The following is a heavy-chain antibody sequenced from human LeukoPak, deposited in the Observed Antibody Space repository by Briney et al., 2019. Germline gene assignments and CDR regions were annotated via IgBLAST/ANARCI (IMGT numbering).Heavy chain of an antibody. CDR1: GGSISSSSYY. J-gene: IGHJ4*02. D-gene: IGHD1-20*01. V-gene: IGHV4-39*07. CDR3: ARAPRGITGTKYLSRYYFDY. CDR2: INHSGST. Sequence: SETLSLTCTVSGGSISSSSYYWSWIRQPPGKGLEWIGEINHSGSTNYNPSLKSRVTISVDTSKNQFSLKLSSVTAADTAVYYCARAPRGITGTKYLSRYYFDYWGQGTLVTVSS.